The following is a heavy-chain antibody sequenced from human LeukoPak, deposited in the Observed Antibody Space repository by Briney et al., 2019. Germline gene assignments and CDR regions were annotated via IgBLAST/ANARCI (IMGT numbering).Heavy chain of an antibody. Sequence: SGTLSLTCTVSGASISSSSYYWGWIRQPPGKGLEWIGSIYYSGSTYYNPSLKSRVTISLDTSKNQFSLKLSSVTAADTAVYYCAGPYFDYWGQGTLVTVSS. J-gene: IGHJ4*02. CDR3: AGPYFDY. CDR1: GASISSSSYY. V-gene: IGHV4-39*01. CDR2: IYYSGST.